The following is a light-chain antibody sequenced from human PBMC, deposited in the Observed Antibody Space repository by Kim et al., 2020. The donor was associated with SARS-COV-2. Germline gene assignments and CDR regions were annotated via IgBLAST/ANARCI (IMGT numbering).Light chain of an antibody. CDR3: QGWASRTVV. CDR2: ENS. J-gene: IGLJ2*01. V-gene: IGLV3-1*01. CDR1: KLGEKY. Sequence: SYELTQPPSVSVSPGQTASITCSGDKLGEKYACWYQQKPGQSPVLVMYENSDRPSGIPERFSGSNSGNTATLTISGTQAMDEADYYFQGWASRTVVFGGG.